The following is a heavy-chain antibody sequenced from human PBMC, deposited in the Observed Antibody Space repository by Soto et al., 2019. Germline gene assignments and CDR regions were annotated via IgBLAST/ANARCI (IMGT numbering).Heavy chain of an antibody. CDR3: ATSGSYSGFDY. CDR1: GFTFSSYG. Sequence: EGSLRLSCAASGFTFSSYGMHWVRQAPGKGLEWVAVISYDGSNKYYADSVKGRFTISRDNSKNTLYLQMNSLRAEDTAVYYCATSGSYSGFDYWGQGTLVTVSS. J-gene: IGHJ4*02. V-gene: IGHV3-30*03. D-gene: IGHD1-26*01. CDR2: ISYDGSNK.